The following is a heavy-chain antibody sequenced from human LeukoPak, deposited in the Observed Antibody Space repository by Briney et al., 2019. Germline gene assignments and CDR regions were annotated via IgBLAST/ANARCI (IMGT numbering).Heavy chain of an antibody. D-gene: IGHD5-12*01. CDR2: IWYDGSNK. V-gene: IGHV3-30*19. J-gene: IGHJ4*02. CDR1: GFTFSSYG. Sequence: GGSLRLSCAASGFTFSSYGMHWVRQAPGKGLEWVAVIWYDGSNKYYADSVKGRFTISRGNSKNTLYLQMNSLRAEDTAVYYCARDSGGYSGYDYFDYWGQGTLVTVSS. CDR3: ARDSGGYSGYDYFDY.